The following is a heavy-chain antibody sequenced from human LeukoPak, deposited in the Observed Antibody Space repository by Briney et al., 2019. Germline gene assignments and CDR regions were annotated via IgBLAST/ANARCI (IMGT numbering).Heavy chain of an antibody. D-gene: IGHD5-12*01. CDR3: AKQRGYSGYHGY. Sequence: GGSLRLSCAASGFTFSSYEMNWVRQAPGKGLEWGSYISSSGSTIYYADSVKGRFTISRDNAKNSLYLQMNSLRAEDTAVYYCAKQRGYSGYHGYWGQGTLVTVSS. J-gene: IGHJ4*02. CDR1: GFTFSSYE. V-gene: IGHV3-48*03. CDR2: ISSSGSTI.